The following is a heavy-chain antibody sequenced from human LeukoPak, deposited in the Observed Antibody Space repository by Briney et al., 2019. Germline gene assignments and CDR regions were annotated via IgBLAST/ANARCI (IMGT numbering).Heavy chain of an antibody. J-gene: IGHJ3*01. Sequence: PSETLSLTCTVSGGSISSGGYYWSWIRQHPGKGLEWIGYIYYSGSTYYNPSLKSRVTISVDTSKNQFSLKLSSVTAADTAVYYCARHMSVSYDAFDLWGRGTTVTVSS. CDR2: IYYSGST. CDR3: ARHMSVSYDAFDL. D-gene: IGHD3-10*01. V-gene: IGHV4-31*03. CDR1: GGSISSGGYY.